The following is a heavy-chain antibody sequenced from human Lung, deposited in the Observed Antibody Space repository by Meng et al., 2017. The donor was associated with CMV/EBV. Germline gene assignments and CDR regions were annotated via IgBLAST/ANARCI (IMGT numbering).Heavy chain of an antibody. CDR3: SRLWGSSRSPLSDY. V-gene: IGHV4-39*01. D-gene: IGHD6-13*01. J-gene: IGHJ4*02. Sequence: SETLSLTCTVSGGSISSSSYYWGWIRQPPGKGLEWIGNIYSSGTTYYNPSLKSRVTISVDTSKNQISLSLTSVTAADTAVYCCSRLWGSSRSPLSDYWGQGTLVTVSS. CDR2: IYSSGTT. CDR1: GGSISSSSYY.